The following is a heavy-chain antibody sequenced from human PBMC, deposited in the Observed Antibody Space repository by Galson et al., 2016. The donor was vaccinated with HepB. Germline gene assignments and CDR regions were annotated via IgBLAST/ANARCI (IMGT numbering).Heavy chain of an antibody. J-gene: IGHJ4*02. D-gene: IGHD3-9*01. CDR1: GFTFDDYT. CDR3: AKERLGPRGFDY. Sequence: SLRLSCAASGFTFDDYTMHWVRQAPGKGLEWVSLIVWDGGRTYYADSVKGRFTISRDNSKNSLYLRMNSLTPEDTAFYYCAKERLGPRGFDYWGQGALVTVSS. V-gene: IGHV3-43*01. CDR2: IVWDGGRT.